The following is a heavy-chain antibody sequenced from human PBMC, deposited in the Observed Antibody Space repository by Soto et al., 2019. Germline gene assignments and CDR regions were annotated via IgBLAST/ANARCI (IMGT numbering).Heavy chain of an antibody. V-gene: IGHV4-59*01. CDR3: ARVWGDAFDI. D-gene: IGHD7-27*01. J-gene: IGHJ3*02. CDR2: IYYSGST. CDR1: GGSISSYY. Sequence: ASETLSLTCTVSGGSISSYYWSWIRQPPGKGLEWIGYIYYSGSTNYNPSLKSRVTISVDTSKNQFSLKLSSVTAADTAVYYCARVWGDAFDIRSQGTMVTVSS.